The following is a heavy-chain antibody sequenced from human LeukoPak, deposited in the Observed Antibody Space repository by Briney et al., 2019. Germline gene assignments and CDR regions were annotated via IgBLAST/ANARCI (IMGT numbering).Heavy chain of an antibody. CDR1: GFAFSSYW. D-gene: IGHD6-19*01. V-gene: IGHV3-7*01. J-gene: IGHJ6*03. CDR3: AREGGSGKYYYYYMDV. Sequence: GGSLRLSCAASGFAFSSYWMSWVRQAPGKGLEWVANIKQDGSEKYYVDSVEGRFTISRDNAKNSLYLQMNSLRAEDTAVYYCAREGGSGKYYYYYMDVWGKGTTVTVSS. CDR2: IKQDGSEK.